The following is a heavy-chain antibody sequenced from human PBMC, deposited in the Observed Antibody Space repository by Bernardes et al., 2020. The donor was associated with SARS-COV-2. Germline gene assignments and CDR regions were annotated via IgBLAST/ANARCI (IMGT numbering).Heavy chain of an antibody. Sequence: GASLKISCKGSEYSFTHYWIAWVRQMPGKGLEWMGVIYPGDSDTRYSPSFQGHVTISADKDIDTAYLQWSSLKASDTAIYFCASSDYSNPNHWLDPWGQGTQVTVSS. J-gene: IGHJ5*02. D-gene: IGHD4-4*01. V-gene: IGHV5-51*01. CDR3: ASSDYSNPNHWLDP. CDR1: EYSFTHYW. CDR2: IYPGDSDT.